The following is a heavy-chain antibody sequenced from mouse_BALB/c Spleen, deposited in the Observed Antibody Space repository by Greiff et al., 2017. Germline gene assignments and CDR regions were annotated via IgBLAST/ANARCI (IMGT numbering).Heavy chain of an antibody. D-gene: IGHD2-1*01. CDR3: ARSHDGNYVCYFDV. Sequence: VQLQQSGAELVRPGALVKLSCKASGFNITDYYMHWVQQRPEQGLEWIGWIDPENGNTIYDPKLQGKASITAYTTSNTAYLQLSSLTSEDTAVYYCARSHDGNYVCYFDVWGAGTTVTVSS. CDR2: IDPENGNT. J-gene: IGHJ1*01. V-gene: IGHV14-1*02. CDR1: GFNITDYY.